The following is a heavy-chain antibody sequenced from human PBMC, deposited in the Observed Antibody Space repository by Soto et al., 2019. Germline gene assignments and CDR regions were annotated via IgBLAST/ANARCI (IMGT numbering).Heavy chain of an antibody. D-gene: IGHD5-12*01. Sequence: PSETLSLTCTVSGGSISSSSYYWGWIRQPPGKGLEWIGSIYYSGSTYYNPSLKSRVTISVDTSKNQFSLKLSSVTAADTAVYYCARDRLPGYSGYDKRDSEYYYYGMDVWGQGTTVTVSS. CDR3: ARDRLPGYSGYDKRDSEYYYYGMDV. CDR1: GGSISSSSYY. V-gene: IGHV4-39*07. J-gene: IGHJ6*02. CDR2: IYYSGST.